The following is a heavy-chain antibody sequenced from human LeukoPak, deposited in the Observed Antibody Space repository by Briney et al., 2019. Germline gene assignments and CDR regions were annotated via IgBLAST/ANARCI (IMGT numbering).Heavy chain of an antibody. J-gene: IGHJ4*02. Sequence: GASVKVSCKASGYTFTSYYMHWVRQAPGQGLEWMGIINPSGGSTSYAQKFQGRVTMTRDMSTSTVYMELSSLRSEDTAVYYCARGGYVWGSYISPPICWGQGTLVTVSS. CDR3: ARGGYVWGSYISPPIC. V-gene: IGHV1-46*01. D-gene: IGHD3-16*01. CDR2: INPSGGST. CDR1: GYTFTSYY.